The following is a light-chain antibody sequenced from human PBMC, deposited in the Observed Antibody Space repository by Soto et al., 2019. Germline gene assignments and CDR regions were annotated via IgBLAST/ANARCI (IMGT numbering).Light chain of an antibody. J-gene: IGLJ2*01. V-gene: IGLV1-44*01. CDR1: SSNIGSNA. CDR3: AAWDEILNAVL. CDR2: SNN. Sequence: QSVLTQPPSASGTPGQRVTISCSGSSSNIGSNAVNWYHQLPGAAPKLLIYSNNQRPSGVPDRFSGSKSGTSASLAISGLQSEDEADYYCAAWDEILNAVLFGGGTKLTVL.